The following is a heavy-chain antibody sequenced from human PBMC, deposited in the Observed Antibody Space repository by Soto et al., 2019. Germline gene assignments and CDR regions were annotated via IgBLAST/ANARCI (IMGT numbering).Heavy chain of an antibody. CDR3: ARDFAVYGGNSDKGDY. CDR1: GFTFSSYW. Sequence: GGSLRLSCAASGFTFSSYWMHWVRQAPGKGLVWVSRINSDGSSTSYADSVKGRFTISRDNAKNTLYLQMNSLRAEDTAVYYCARDFAVYGGNSDKGDYWGQGTLVTVSS. CDR2: INSDGSST. V-gene: IGHV3-74*01. D-gene: IGHD2-21*02. J-gene: IGHJ4*02.